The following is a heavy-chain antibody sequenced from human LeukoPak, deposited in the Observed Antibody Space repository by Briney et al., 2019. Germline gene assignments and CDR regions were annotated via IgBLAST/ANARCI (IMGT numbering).Heavy chain of an antibody. Sequence: GGSLRLSCAASGFTFSDYWMHWVRHAPGQGLVWVSRIKGDGISTNYADSVKGRFTISRDIAKNTLYLQMNSLRAEDTGVYYCAKDHYWSIDYWGRGTLVTVSS. V-gene: IGHV3-74*01. CDR3: AKDHYWSIDY. CDR2: IKGDGIST. CDR1: GFTFSDYW. D-gene: IGHD3-3*01. J-gene: IGHJ4*02.